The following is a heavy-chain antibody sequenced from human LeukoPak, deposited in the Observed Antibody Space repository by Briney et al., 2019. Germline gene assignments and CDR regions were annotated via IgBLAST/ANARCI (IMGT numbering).Heavy chain of an antibody. CDR2: IYYSGST. J-gene: IGHJ4*02. Sequence: SETLSLTCTVSGGSISSYYWSWIRQPPGKGLEWIGYIYYSGSTYYNPSLKSRVTISVDTSKNQFSLKLSSVTAADTAVYYCVRSYDFWSDWGQGTLVTVSS. CDR3: VRSYDFWSD. D-gene: IGHD3-3*01. V-gene: IGHV4-59*12. CDR1: GGSISSYY.